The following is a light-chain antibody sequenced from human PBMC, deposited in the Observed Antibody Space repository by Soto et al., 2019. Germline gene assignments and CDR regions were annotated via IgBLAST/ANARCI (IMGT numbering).Light chain of an antibody. V-gene: IGKV3-20*01. CDR2: GAX. CDR3: QQYSSSPSRT. J-gene: IGKJ5*01. Sequence: IGVTQSPGTLPLSHGERATLSXRASQSVIIGYLAWYQQKPXXATRLXXXGAXTRATGIADRFSGSGSGTDFTLTISRLEPEDLAVYYCQQYSSSPSRTFGQGTRLEIK. CDR1: QSVIIGY.